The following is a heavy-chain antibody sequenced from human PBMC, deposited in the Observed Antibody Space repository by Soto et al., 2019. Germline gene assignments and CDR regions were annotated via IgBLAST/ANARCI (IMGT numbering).Heavy chain of an antibody. CDR3: ARDRGYYYGSGSYSRTYYYMDV. D-gene: IGHD3-10*01. Sequence: EVQLVESGGGLVQPGGSLRLSCAASGFTFSSYSMNWVRQAPGKGLEWVSYISSSSSTIYYADSVKGRFTISRDNAKHSLYLQMNGLRAEDTAGYYCARDRGYYYGSGSYSRTYYYMDVWGKGTTVTVSS. CDR2: ISSSSSTI. CDR1: GFTFSSYS. V-gene: IGHV3-48*01. J-gene: IGHJ6*03.